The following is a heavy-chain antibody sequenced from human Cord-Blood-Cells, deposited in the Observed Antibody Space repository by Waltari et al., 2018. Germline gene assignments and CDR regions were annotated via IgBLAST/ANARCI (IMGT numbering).Heavy chain of an antibody. V-gene: IGHV1-2*04. Sequence: FTGYYMHWVRQAPGQGLEWMGWINPNSGGTNYAQKFQGWVTMTRDTSISTAYMELSRLRSDDTAVYYCARARADGDYYYFDYWGQGTLVTVSS. CDR1: FTGYY. J-gene: IGHJ4*02. CDR3: ARARADGDYYYFDY. CDR2: INPNSGGT. D-gene: IGHD4-17*01.